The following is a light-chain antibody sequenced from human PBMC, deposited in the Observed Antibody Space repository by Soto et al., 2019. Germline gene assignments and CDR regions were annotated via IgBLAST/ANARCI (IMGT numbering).Light chain of an antibody. J-gene: IGKJ4*01. CDR3: QQYYSTPPS. Sequence: DIVMTQSPDSLAVSLGERATINCKSSQSVLYSSNNKNYLAWYQQKPGQPPKLLIYRASTRESGVPDRFSGSGSGTDFTLTISSLQAEDVAVYYCQQYYSTPPSIGGGTKVEIK. CDR2: RAS. CDR1: QSVLYSSNNKNY. V-gene: IGKV4-1*01.